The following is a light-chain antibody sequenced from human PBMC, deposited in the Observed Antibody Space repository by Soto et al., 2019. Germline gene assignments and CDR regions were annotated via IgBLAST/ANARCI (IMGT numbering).Light chain of an antibody. V-gene: IGLV2-14*03. CDR2: DVS. CDR1: SSDVGAYNF. J-gene: IGLJ2*01. Sequence: ALTQPASVSGSPGQSITISCTGTSSDVGAYNFVSWYQQHPGKAPKLMIYDVSNRPSGVSNRFSGSKSGNTASLSISGLQAEDEADYYCTSYTGSSTLGVFGGGTKLTVL. CDR3: TSYTGSSTLGV.